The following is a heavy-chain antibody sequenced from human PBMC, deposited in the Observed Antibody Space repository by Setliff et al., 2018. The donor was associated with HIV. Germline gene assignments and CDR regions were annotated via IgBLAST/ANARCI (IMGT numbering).Heavy chain of an antibody. CDR3: ARADIYGYVDF. CDR2: IYASGST. D-gene: IGHD5-18*01. CDR1: GGSLNTYY. J-gene: IGHJ4*02. Sequence: PSETLSLTCIVSGGSLNTYYWTWIRQPAGKGLEWIGRIYASGSTNYNPSLKSRLTMSVEMSKNQFSLKLTSVTAADTAVYYCARADIYGYVDFWGQGTLVTVSS. V-gene: IGHV4-4*07.